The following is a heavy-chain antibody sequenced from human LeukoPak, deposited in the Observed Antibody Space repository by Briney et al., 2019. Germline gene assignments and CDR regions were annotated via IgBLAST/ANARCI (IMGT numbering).Heavy chain of an antibody. CDR2: IFHTGST. J-gene: IGHJ5*02. D-gene: IGHD3-10*01. V-gene: IGHV4-30-2*01. CDR3: ARELWFANAPGSWLDP. CDR1: GDSISSGAYS. Sequence: SETLSLTCVVSGDSISSGAYSWSWIRQPPGKGLEWIGCIFHTGSTFYNPSLKSRVTISVDNSRNQFSLRLTSVTAVDTAVYYCARELWFANAPGSWLDPWGQGALVTVSS.